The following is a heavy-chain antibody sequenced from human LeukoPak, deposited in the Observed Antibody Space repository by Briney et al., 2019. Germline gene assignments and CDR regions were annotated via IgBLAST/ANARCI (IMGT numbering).Heavy chain of an antibody. CDR3: ARGPTLQDAFDI. CDR2: IYDNGST. CDR1: GGSISGGGFY. Sequence: SQTLSLTCIISGGSISGGGFYWSWLRLHPGKGLVWLAYIYDNGSTYYNPSLKSRLIISIDTSKNQFSLQLSSVTAADTALYFCARGPTLQDAFDIWGQGTLVTVSS. D-gene: IGHD2/OR15-2a*01. V-gene: IGHV4-31*03. J-gene: IGHJ3*02.